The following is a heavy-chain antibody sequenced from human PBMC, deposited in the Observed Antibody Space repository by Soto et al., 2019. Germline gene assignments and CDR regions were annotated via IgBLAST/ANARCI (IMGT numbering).Heavy chain of an antibody. Sequence: QVQLQQWGAGLLKPSETLSLTCAVYGGSFSGYYWSWIRQPPGKGLEWIGEITHSGSTNYNPSLRNRVTISVDAYKNQFSLKLGSVTASDTAVYYCARRQIRGYSYGWGYYFDYWGQGTLVTVSS. CDR1: GGSFSGYY. J-gene: IGHJ4*02. D-gene: IGHD5-18*01. CDR3: ARRQIRGYSYGWGYYFDY. V-gene: IGHV4-34*01. CDR2: ITHSGST.